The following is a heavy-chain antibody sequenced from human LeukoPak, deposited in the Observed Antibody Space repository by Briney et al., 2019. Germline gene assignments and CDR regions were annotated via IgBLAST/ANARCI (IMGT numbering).Heavy chain of an antibody. CDR3: ARVEGYCSSTSCPDYYYYGMDV. V-gene: IGHV3-66*01. D-gene: IGHD2-2*01. CDR1: GFTVSSRY. J-gene: IGHJ6*02. CDR2: IDSGGHT. Sequence: GGSLRLSCAASGFTVSSRYMSWVRQAPGKGLEWVSAIDSGGHTYYADSVKGRFTISRDNSKNKLHLQINSLRAEDTAVYYCARVEGYCSSTSCPDYYYYGMDVWGQGTTVTVSS.